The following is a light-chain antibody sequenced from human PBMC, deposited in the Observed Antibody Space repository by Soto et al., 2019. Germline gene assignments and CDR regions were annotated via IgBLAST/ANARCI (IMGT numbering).Light chain of an antibody. CDR2: GAS. Sequence: IALTQSPGTLSLSPGERATLSCRASQTISRNFLAWYQQKPGQAPRLLIYGASKRATGIPDRFSGSGSGTDFTLTISSLQPEDFATYYCLQDYNYPRTFGQGTKVDIK. J-gene: IGKJ1*01. CDR1: QTISRNF. CDR3: LQDYNYPRT. V-gene: IGKV3D-7*01.